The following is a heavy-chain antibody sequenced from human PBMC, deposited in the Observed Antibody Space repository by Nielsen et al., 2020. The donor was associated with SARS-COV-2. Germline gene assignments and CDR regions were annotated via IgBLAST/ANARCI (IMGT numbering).Heavy chain of an antibody. V-gene: IGHV3-9*01. CDR1: GFTFDDYA. D-gene: IGHD6-25*01. CDR3: AKLPAAPDYFDY. Sequence: SLKISCAASGFTFDDYAMHWVRQAPGKGLEWVSGISWNSGSIGYADSVKGRFTISRDNAKNSLYLQMNSLRAEDTALYYCAKLPAAPDYFDYWGQGTLVTASS. CDR2: ISWNSGSI. J-gene: IGHJ4*02.